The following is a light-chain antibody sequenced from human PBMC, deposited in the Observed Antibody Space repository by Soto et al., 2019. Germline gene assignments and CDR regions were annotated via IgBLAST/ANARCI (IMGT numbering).Light chain of an antibody. Sequence: DIPMHQSPTTLSASIGARATISCRASESIRTWLAWYQHKPGKATKLLIYDASTWESGVPARFSGSGSGTDFTLTISSLQPEEFAVYYCKKHNNWPFTVGQGTKVDIK. CDR3: KKHNNWPFT. J-gene: IGKJ1*01. V-gene: IGKV1-5*01. CDR2: DAS. CDR1: ESIRTW.